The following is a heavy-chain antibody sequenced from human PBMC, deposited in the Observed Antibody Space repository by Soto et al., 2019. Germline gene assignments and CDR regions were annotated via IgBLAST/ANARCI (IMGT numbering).Heavy chain of an antibody. Sequence: ASVKVSCKASGYTFTSYDINWVRQATGQGLEWMGWMNPNSGNTGYAQKFQGRVTMTRNTSISTAYMELSSLRSEDTAVYYCERGRYYDSSGYHGMDVWGQGTTVTVSS. CDR2: MNPNSGNT. J-gene: IGHJ6*02. CDR1: GYTFTSYD. CDR3: ERGRYYDSSGYHGMDV. V-gene: IGHV1-8*01. D-gene: IGHD3-22*01.